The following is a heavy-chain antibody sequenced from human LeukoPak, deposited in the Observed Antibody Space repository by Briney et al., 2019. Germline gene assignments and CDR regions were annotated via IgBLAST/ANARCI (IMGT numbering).Heavy chain of an antibody. D-gene: IGHD6-6*01. CDR2: MNPNSGNT. V-gene: IGHV1-8*02. J-gene: IGHJ4*02. CDR3: ARGILGIAARRGKMLRPYYFDY. Sequence: ASVKVSCKASGYTFTGYYMHWVRQAPGQGLEWMGWMNPNSGNTGYAQKFQGRVTMTRNTSISTAYMELSSLRSEDTAVYYCARGILGIAARRGKMLRPYYFDYWGQGTLVTVSS. CDR1: GYTFTGYY.